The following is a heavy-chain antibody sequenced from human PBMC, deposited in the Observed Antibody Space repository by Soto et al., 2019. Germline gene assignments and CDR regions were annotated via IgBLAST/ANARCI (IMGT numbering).Heavy chain of an antibody. CDR2: FDPEDGET. V-gene: IGHV1-24*01. Sequence: GASVKVSWKVSGYTLTELSMHWGRQAPGKGLEWMGGFDPEDGETIYAQKFQGRVTMTEDTSTDTAYMELSSLRSEDTAVYYCATEREGITIFGVVIHNWFDPWGQGTLVTVSS. D-gene: IGHD3-3*01. CDR3: ATEREGITIFGVVIHNWFDP. J-gene: IGHJ5*02. CDR1: GYTLTELS.